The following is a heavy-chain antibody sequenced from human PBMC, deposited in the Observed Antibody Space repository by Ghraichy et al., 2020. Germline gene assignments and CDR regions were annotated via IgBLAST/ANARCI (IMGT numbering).Heavy chain of an antibody. D-gene: IGHD3-22*01. CDR2: IYPGDSDT. CDR1: GYSFTSYW. Sequence: GESLNISCKGSGYSFTSYWIGWVRQMPGKGLEWMGIIYPGDSDTRYSPSFQGQVTISADKSISTAYLQWSSLKASDTAMYYCARGGYYYDSSGNRFDYWGQGTLVTVSS. J-gene: IGHJ4*02. V-gene: IGHV5-51*01. CDR3: ARGGYYYDSSGNRFDY.